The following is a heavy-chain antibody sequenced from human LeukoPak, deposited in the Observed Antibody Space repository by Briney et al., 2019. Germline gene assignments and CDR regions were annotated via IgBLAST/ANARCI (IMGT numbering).Heavy chain of an antibody. CDR1: GGSITNNY. J-gene: IGHJ5*02. V-gene: IGHV4-4*07. CDR2: IYSSGST. CDR3: ARDRGFSSGHGGWFDP. D-gene: IGHD6-19*01. Sequence: PSQTLSLTCTVSGGSITNNYWTCIRQPAGKCLEYIGRIYSSGSTHYNPSLKSRVTMSVDTSKNQFSLKLTSVTVADTALYYCARDRGFSSGHGGWFDPWGQGTLVTVSS.